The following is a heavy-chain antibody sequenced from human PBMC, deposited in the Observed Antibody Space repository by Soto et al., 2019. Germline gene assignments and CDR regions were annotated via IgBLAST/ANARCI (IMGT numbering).Heavy chain of an antibody. J-gene: IGHJ4*02. CDR3: ARDGYYYDSSGYYYYFDY. CDR2: IIPIFGTA. Sequence: QVQLVQSGAEVKKPGSSVKVSCKASGGTFSSYAISWVRQAPGQGLEWMGGIIPIFGTANYAQKFQGRVTITADESTSTAYMELSSLRSEDTAVYYCARDGYYYDSSGYYYYFDYRGQGTLVTVSS. CDR1: GGTFSSYA. D-gene: IGHD3-22*01. V-gene: IGHV1-69*12.